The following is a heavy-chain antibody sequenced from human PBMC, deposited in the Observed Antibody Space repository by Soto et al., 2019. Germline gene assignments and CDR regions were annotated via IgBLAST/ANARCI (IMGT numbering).Heavy chain of an antibody. CDR1: GYAFTTYG. CDR3: ARGRYGDY. CDR2: ISAHNGNT. V-gene: IGHV1-18*01. J-gene: IGHJ4*02. Sequence: QVHLVQSGAEVKKPGASVKVSCKGSGYAFTTYGITWVRQAPGQGLEWMGWISAHNGNTNNAQRLQGRGTVTRDTSTSTAYRELRTLRSDDTAVYYCARGRYGDYWGQGALVTVSS. D-gene: IGHD1-1*01.